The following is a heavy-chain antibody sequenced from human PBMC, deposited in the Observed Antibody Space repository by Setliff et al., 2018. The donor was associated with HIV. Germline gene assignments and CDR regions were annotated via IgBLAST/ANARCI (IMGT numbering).Heavy chain of an antibody. CDR1: GFTFSRDW. Sequence: GGSLRLSCVASGFTFSRDWMLWVRQVPGKGLVWVSRINSDGSSTSYADFVRGRFTMSRDNAKRTLYLEMNGLRVDDTAVYYCSRSQGIGNYYMDDWGTGTTVTVSS. D-gene: IGHD3-10*01. CDR3: SRSQGIGNYYMDD. CDR2: INSDGSST. V-gene: IGHV3-74*01. J-gene: IGHJ6*03.